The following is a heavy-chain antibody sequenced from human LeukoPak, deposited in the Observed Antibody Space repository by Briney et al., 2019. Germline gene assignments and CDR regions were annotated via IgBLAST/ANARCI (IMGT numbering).Heavy chain of an antibody. V-gene: IGHV4-39*07. CDR2: IYYSGST. CDR1: GGSISSSSYY. J-gene: IGHJ5*02. Sequence: SETLSPTCTVSGGSISSSSYYWGWIRQPPGKGLEWIGSIYYSGSTYYNPSLKSRVTISVDTSKNQFSLKLSSVTAADTAVYYCARSYYYDSSGYSAWGQGTLVTVSS. CDR3: ARSYYYDSSGYSA. D-gene: IGHD3-22*01.